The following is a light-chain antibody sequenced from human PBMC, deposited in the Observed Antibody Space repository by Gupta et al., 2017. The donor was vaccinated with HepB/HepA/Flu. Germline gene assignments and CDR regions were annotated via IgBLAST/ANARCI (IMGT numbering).Light chain of an antibody. J-gene: IGLJ2*01. CDR1: KLGDKY. CDR3: QAWDSSTWV. Sequence: SYELTQPPSVSVSPGQTASITCSGDKLGDKYACWYQQKPGQSPVLVIYQDSKRPSGIPERFSGSNSANTANLTISGTQAMDEADYYCQAWDSSTWVFGGGTKLTVL. CDR2: QDS. V-gene: IGLV3-1*01.